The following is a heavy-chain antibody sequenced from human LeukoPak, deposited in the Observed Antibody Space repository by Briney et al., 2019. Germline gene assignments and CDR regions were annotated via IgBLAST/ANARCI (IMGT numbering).Heavy chain of an antibody. J-gene: IGHJ6*02. CDR2: IYSGGST. CDR3: ARGVTIFGYYGMDV. V-gene: IGHV3-66*01. Sequence: PGGSLRLSCAASGFTVSSNHMSWVRQAPGKGLEWVSVIYSGGSTYYADSVKGRFTISRDNSKKTLYLQMNSLRAEDTAEYYCARGVTIFGYYGMDVWGQGTTVTVSS. D-gene: IGHD3-3*01. CDR1: GFTVSSNH.